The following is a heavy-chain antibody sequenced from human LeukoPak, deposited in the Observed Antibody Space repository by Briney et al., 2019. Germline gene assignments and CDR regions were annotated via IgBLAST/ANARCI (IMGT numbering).Heavy chain of an antibody. Sequence: GGSLRLSCAASGFTFSSYGMHWARQAPGKGLEWVAFIRYDGSNKYYADSVKGRFTISRDNSKNTLYLQMNSLRAEDTAVYYCARDQTRTAPVVVTATASDYWGQGTLVTVSS. CDR1: GFTFSSYG. CDR3: ARDQTRTAPVVVTATASDY. V-gene: IGHV3-30*02. D-gene: IGHD2-21*02. J-gene: IGHJ4*02. CDR2: IRYDGSNK.